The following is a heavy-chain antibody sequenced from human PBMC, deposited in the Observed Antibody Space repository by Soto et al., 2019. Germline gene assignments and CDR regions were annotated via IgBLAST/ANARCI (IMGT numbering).Heavy chain of an antibody. CDR2: SYYSGYYSGST. V-gene: IGHV4-61*01. J-gene: IGHJ4*01. Sequence: SETLSLTCTVSGDSVTSDSYFWSWIRQPPGKGLEWIGNSYYSGYYSGSTNHNPSLKSRVTVSVDTSKNQFSLKLRSVTTADTAVYYCARVHVMVVAGSTFDYWGHGTLVTVSS. CDR3: ARVHVMVVAGSTFDY. CDR1: GDSVTSDSYF. D-gene: IGHD6-19*01.